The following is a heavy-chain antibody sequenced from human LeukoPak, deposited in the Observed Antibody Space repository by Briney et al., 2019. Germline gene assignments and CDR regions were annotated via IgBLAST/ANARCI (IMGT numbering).Heavy chain of an antibody. J-gene: IGHJ3*02. D-gene: IGHD6-13*01. Sequence: GGSLRLSCAASGFTFSSYSMNWVRQAPGKGLEWVSYISSSSSTIYYADSVKGRFTISRVNAKNSLYLQMNSLRDEDTAVYYCARVYSSSWKIGGAFDIWGQGTMVTVSS. CDR2: ISSSSSTI. CDR3: ARVYSSSWKIGGAFDI. CDR1: GFTFSSYS. V-gene: IGHV3-48*02.